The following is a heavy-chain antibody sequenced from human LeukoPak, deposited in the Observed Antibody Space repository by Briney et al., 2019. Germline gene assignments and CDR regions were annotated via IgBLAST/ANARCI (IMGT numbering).Heavy chain of an antibody. J-gene: IGHJ4*02. D-gene: IGHD1-7*01. CDR1: GYTFTSYH. CDR2: INLSGGST. CDR3: ATDGRWNYVRNFDY. Sequence: ASVKVSCKASGYTFTSYHMHWVRQAPGQGLEWMGKINLSGGSTTYAQKFQGRVTMTEDTSTDTAYMELSSLRSEDTAVYYCATDGRWNYVRNFDYWGQGTLVTVSS. V-gene: IGHV1-46*01.